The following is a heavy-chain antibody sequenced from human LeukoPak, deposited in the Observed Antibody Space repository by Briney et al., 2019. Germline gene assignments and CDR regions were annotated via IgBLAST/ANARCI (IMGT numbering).Heavy chain of an antibody. CDR3: ATNSVLRYFDWLETHAFDI. J-gene: IGHJ3*02. V-gene: IGHV3-23*01. CDR1: GFTFSSYA. CDR2: ISGSDGST. Sequence: PGGSLRLSCAASGFTFSSYAMSWVRQAPGKGLEWVSAISGSDGSTYYADSVKGRFTISRDNSKNTLYLQMNSLRAEDTAVYYCATNSVLRYFDWLETHAFDIWGQGTMVTVSS. D-gene: IGHD3-9*01.